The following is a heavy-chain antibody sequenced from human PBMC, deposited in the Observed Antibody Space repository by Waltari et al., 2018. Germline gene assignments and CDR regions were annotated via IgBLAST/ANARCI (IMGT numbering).Heavy chain of an antibody. Sequence: QVQLVQSGAEVKKPGSSVKVSCKASGGTFSSYAISWVRQAPGQGLEWMGGIIPIFGTANYAQKLQGRVTITADESTSTAYMELSSLRSEDTAVYYCARDNYYDSSGYKRGLDYWGQGTLVTVSS. D-gene: IGHD3-22*01. CDR1: GGTFSSYA. J-gene: IGHJ4*02. CDR3: ARDNYYDSSGYKRGLDY. CDR2: IIPIFGTA. V-gene: IGHV1-69*12.